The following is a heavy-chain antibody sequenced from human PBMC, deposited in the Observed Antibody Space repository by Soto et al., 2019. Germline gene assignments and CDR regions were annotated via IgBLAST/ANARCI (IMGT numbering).Heavy chain of an antibody. CDR1: GYTFTNFG. V-gene: IGHV1-18*01. CDR2: ISAYNGNT. Sequence: QVQLVQSGAEVKKPGASVKVSCKASGYTFTNFGISWVRQAPGQGLEWMGWISAYNGNTNYAQNFQGRVTISVDKSKNQFSLNLSSVTVADTAVYYCATRDTSRFYWGQGTLVTVSS. D-gene: IGHD6-13*01. J-gene: IGHJ4*02. CDR3: ATRDTSRFY.